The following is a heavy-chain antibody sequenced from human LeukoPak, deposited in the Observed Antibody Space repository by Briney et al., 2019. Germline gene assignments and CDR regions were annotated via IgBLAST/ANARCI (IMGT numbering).Heavy chain of an antibody. CDR1: GFTFNTYA. V-gene: IGHV3-30*04. CDR2: IGFDGSTK. J-gene: IGHJ4*02. Sequence: GGSLRLSCAASGFTFNTYAMQWVRQAPGKGLEWVASIGFDGSTKHYADSVKGRFTISRDNSKSTLYLQLSSLRPEDTGVSYCATGATFAYNWGQGTLVTVSS. CDR3: ATGATFAYN. D-gene: IGHD3-16*01.